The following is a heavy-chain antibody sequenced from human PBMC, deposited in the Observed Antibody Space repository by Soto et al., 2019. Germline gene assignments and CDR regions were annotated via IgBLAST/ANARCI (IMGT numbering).Heavy chain of an antibody. J-gene: IGHJ6*02. V-gene: IGHV3-64*01. Sequence: PGGSLTLSCAAAGFTFTSYAMHWVRQAPGKGLEYVSAISSNGGSTYYANSVKGRFTISRDNSKNTLYLQMGSLRAEDMAVYYCARDRDSSTTLLGVWGQGT. CDR3: ARDRDSSTTLLGV. D-gene: IGHD2-2*01. CDR2: ISSNGGST. CDR1: GFTFTSYA.